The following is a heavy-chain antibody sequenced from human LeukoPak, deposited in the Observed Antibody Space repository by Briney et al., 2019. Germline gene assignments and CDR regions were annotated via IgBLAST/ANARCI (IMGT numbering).Heavy chain of an antibody. CDR1: GYTFTSYD. J-gene: IGHJ4*02. CDR3: ARGGIGYCSSISCYDTGY. D-gene: IGHD2-2*01. V-gene: IGHV1-8*01. Sequence: GASVKVSCKASGYTFTSYDINWVRQATGQGLEWMGWMNPNSGNTSYAQKFQGRVTMTRNTSISTAYMELSSLRSEDTAVYYCARGGIGYCSSISCYDTGYWGQGTLVTVSS. CDR2: MNPNSGNT.